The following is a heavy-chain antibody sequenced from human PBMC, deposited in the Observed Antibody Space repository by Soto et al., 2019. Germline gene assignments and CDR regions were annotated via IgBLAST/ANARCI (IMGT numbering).Heavy chain of an antibody. CDR2: VYYTGKT. CDR1: RGSTRSAGFY. Sequence: PSETLSLTCTVSRGSTRSAGFYWNWLRQRPGKGLEWIGYVYYTGKTFYNPSLESRVTISVDTSKNQFFLKMTSMTAADTAVYYCARHDIIAKLQNGMGLWGQGTMVTVSS. CDR3: ARHDIIAKLQNGMGL. V-gene: IGHV4-30-4*01. J-gene: IGHJ6*02.